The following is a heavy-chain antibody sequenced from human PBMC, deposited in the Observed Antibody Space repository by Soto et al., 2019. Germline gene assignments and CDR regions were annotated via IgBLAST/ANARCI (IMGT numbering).Heavy chain of an antibody. J-gene: IGHJ4*02. CDR3: ASNYGSGYRAFDS. CDR1: GDTFNFYS. Sequence: QVQLVQSGAEVKSAGSSVKVSCKASGDTFNFYSINWVRQAPGLGLEWVGRVNPILGMSNYAQRVQGRVTMTADKSTGTAYMELRSLRSEDTAIYYCASNYGSGYRAFDSWGQGALVTVSS. D-gene: IGHD3-10*01. V-gene: IGHV1-69*02. CDR2: VNPILGMS.